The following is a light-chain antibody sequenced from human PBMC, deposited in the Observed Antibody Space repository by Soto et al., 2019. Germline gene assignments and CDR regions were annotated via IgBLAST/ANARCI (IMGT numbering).Light chain of an antibody. CDR3: QQYDNMPLT. Sequence: DIQMTQSRYALSASVGDRVTITCQASQDIGNYLKWYQQKTGKAPALLIYDAYTLETGVPSRFSGSGFGTDFSFTINSLQPEDIATYYCQQYDNMPLTFGGGTKLEI. V-gene: IGKV1-33*01. CDR2: DAY. CDR1: QDIGNY. J-gene: IGKJ4*01.